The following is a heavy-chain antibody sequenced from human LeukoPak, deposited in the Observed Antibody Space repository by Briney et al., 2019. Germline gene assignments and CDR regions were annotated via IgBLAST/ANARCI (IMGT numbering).Heavy chain of an antibody. J-gene: IGHJ4*02. CDR3: VRDIAVAANHDS. D-gene: IGHD6-19*01. V-gene: IGHV3-33*01. CDR1: GFNFRNYG. Sequence: PGKSLRLSCAASGFNFRNYGMHWVRQAPGKGLEWVAVIWYDGSNKYYVDSVEGRFTISRDNAKNSLFLQMNRLRAEDTAVYYCVRDIAVAANHDSWGQGTLVTVSS. CDR2: IWYDGSNK.